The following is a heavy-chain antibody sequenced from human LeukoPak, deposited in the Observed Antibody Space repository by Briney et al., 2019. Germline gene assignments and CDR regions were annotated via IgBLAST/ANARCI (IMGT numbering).Heavy chain of an antibody. V-gene: IGHV4-59*12. CDR2: IYYSGST. J-gene: IGHJ6*03. CDR1: GGSISSYY. Sequence: SETLSHSCTVSGGSISSYYWSWIRQPPGKGLEWIGYIYYSGSTNYNPALKSRVTISVDTSKNQFSLKLSSVTAADTAVYYCARGRMTRGLLWFGAEDRSKYYYYYMDVWGKGTTVTVSS. D-gene: IGHD3-10*01. CDR3: ARGRMTRGLLWFGAEDRSKYYYYYMDV.